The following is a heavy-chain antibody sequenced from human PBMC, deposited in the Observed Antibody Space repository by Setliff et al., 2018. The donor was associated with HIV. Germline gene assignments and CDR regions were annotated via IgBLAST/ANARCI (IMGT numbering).Heavy chain of an antibody. D-gene: IGHD1-26*01. J-gene: IGHJ4*02. Sequence: SETLSLTCTVSGGSISSGSYYWSWIRQPAGKGLEWIGHIYTSGSTNYNPSLKSRVTISVDTSKNQFSLRLTSVTAADTAIYYCVRGGAITGWGQGTLVTVS. CDR1: GGSISSGSYY. CDR2: IYTSGST. V-gene: IGHV4-61*09. CDR3: VRGGAITG.